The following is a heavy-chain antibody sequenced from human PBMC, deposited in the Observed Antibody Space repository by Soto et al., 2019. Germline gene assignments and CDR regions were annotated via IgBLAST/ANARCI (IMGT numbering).Heavy chain of an antibody. CDR3: ATDRGGYCSGGSCSEAWFDP. J-gene: IGHJ5*02. D-gene: IGHD2-15*01. CDR1: GYTFTSYP. Sequence: QVQLVQSGAEEKKPGASVKVSCKASGYTFTSYPMNWLRQAPGQRPEWMGWINAGNGGTKYSQKFQGRVSITRDTSESTAYMQLSRLRSEDTAVYYCATDRGGYCSGGSCSEAWFDPWGQGTLVTVSS. V-gene: IGHV1-3*05. CDR2: INAGNGGT.